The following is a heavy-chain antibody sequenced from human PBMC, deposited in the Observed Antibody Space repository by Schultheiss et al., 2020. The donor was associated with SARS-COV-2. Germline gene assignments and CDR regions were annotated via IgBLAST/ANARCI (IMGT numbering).Heavy chain of an antibody. V-gene: IGHV3-30*03. Sequence: GGSLRLSCAASGFTFSSYWMSWVRQAPGKGLEWVAVISYDGSNKYYADSVKGRFTISRDNSKNTLYLQMNSLRAEDTAVYYCARAGIAVARFDYWGQGTLVTVSS. J-gene: IGHJ4*02. D-gene: IGHD6-19*01. CDR1: GFTFSSYW. CDR2: ISYDGSNK. CDR3: ARAGIAVARFDY.